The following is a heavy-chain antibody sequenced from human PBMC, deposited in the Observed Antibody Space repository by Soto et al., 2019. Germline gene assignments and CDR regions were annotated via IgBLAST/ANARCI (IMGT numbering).Heavy chain of an antibody. V-gene: IGHV3-74*01. CDR1: GFTFSNYW. CDR2: IDSDGSRI. D-gene: IGHD2-15*01. Sequence: EVQLVESGGGLVQPGESLRLSCAASGFTFSNYWMHWVRQAPGKVLVWVSRIDSDGSRITYADFVKGRFTISRDNAKNTVYLHMNSLTAEDTAVYYCVRTSLVVAVATREDFWGQGTLVTVSS. CDR3: VRTSLVVAVATREDF. J-gene: IGHJ4*02.